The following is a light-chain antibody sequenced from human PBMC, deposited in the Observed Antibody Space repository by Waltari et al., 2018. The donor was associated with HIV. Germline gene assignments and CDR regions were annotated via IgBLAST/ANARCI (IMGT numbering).Light chain of an antibody. CDR3: QQYGSSPRYT. V-gene: IGKV3-20*01. CDR1: QSVSSSY. Sequence: EIVLTQSPGTLSLSPGERATLSCRASQSVSSSYLAWYQKKSGQAPSLLIYGASNRATGIPARFSGSGSGTDFTLTINKLEPEDFAVYYCQQYGSSPRYTFGQGTKLELK. J-gene: IGKJ2*01. CDR2: GAS.